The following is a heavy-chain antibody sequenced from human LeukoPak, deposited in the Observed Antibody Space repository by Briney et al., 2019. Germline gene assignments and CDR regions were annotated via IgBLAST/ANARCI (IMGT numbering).Heavy chain of an antibody. D-gene: IGHD1-26*01. V-gene: IGHV3-73*01. J-gene: IGHJ4*02. Sequence: GGSLRLSCAASGFTFSGSAMHWVRQASGNGLEWVGRIRSKANSYATAYAASVKGRFTISRDDSKNTAYLQMNSLKTEDTAVYYCTRHSRLTSGSYDYWGQGTLVTVSS. CDR2: IRSKANSYAT. CDR3: TRHSRLTSGSYDY. CDR1: GFTFSGSA.